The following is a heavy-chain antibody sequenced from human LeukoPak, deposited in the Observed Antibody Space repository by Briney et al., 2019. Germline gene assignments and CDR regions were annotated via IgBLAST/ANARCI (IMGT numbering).Heavy chain of an antibody. CDR2: ICCSGST. CDR3: ARHWLTDPFDI. D-gene: IGHD6-19*01. CDR1: GGSISKYY. Sequence: SETLSLTCTVSGGSISKYYWSWSRQPPGKGLEWIGYICCSGSTNYNPSLKSRVTISVDTSKNQFSLKLSSVNAADTAVYYCARHWLTDPFDIWGQGTMVTVSS. J-gene: IGHJ3*02. V-gene: IGHV4-59*08.